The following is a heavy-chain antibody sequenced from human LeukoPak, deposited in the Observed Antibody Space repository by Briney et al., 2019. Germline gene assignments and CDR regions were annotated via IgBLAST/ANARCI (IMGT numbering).Heavy chain of an antibody. CDR2: VSGSASST. J-gene: IGHJ4*02. Sequence: GGSLRLSCAASGFTFSNYAMNWVRQAPGKGLEWVSGVSGSASSTYYADSMKGRFTIARDNSKNTLYLQMNSLRAEDTAVYYCAKNYGDYEDVFDYWGQGTLVTVSS. CDR1: GFTFSNYA. D-gene: IGHD4-17*01. CDR3: AKNYGDYEDVFDY. V-gene: IGHV3-23*01.